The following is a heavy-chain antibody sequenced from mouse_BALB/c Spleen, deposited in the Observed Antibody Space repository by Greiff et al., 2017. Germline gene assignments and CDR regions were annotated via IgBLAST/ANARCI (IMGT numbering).Heavy chain of an antibody. CDR2: IWAGGST. J-gene: IGHJ2*01. CDR3: ARDSARRDYFDY. CDR1: GFSLTSYG. Sequence: VKLVESGPGLVAPSQSLSITCTVSGFSLTSYGVHWVRQPPGKGLEWLGVIWAGGSTNYNSALMSRLSISKDNSKSQVFLKMNSLQTDDTAMYYCARDSARRDYFDYWGQGTTLTVSS. D-gene: IGHD2-12*01. V-gene: IGHV2-9*02.